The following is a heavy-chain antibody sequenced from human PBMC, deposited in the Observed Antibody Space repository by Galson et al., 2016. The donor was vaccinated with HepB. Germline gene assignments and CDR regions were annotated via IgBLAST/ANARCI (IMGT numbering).Heavy chain of an antibody. CDR2: ISSSSATI. Sequence: SLRLSCAASGFSFSTYTMNWVRQAPGKGLEWVASISSSSATIYYVDSVKGRFAVSRDNAKNSVYLQMKSLRVEDTAVYYCTRNGALPGGWVWIDPWDQGTLVIVSS. CDR3: TRNGALPGGWVWIDP. CDR1: GFSFSTYT. J-gene: IGHJ5*02. D-gene: IGHD6-19*01. V-gene: IGHV3-48*04.